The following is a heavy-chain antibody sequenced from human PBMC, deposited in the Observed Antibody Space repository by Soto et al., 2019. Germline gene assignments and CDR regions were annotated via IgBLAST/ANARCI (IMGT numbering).Heavy chain of an antibody. CDR1: GYTFTSYA. D-gene: IGHD6-19*01. J-gene: IGHJ3*02. CDR2: INAGNGNT. V-gene: IGHV1-3*01. CDR3: ARGAGSGWDDAFDI. Sequence: GASVKVSCKASGYTFTSYAMHWVRQAPGQRLEWMGWINAGNGNTKYSQKFQGRVTITRDTSASTAYMELSSLRSEDTVVYYCARGAGSGWDDAFDIWGQGTMVTVSS.